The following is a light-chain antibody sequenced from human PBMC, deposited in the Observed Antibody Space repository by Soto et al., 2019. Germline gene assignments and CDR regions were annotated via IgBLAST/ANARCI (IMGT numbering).Light chain of an antibody. CDR1: QSVRRY. Sequence: EIVLTQSPATLSLSPGERATLSCRASQSVRRYLAWYQQKPGQTPRLLIYDASNRATDIPARFSGSGSGTDFTLTISSLEPEDFAVYYCHQRSNWTVTFGQGTRVEIK. CDR3: HQRSNWTVT. J-gene: IGKJ1*01. CDR2: DAS. V-gene: IGKV3-11*01.